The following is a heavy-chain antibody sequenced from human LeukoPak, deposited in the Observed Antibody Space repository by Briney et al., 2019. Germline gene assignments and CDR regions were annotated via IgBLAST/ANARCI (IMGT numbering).Heavy chain of an antibody. CDR3: AKAPNWNDGPLYYFDY. D-gene: IGHD1-1*01. V-gene: IGHV3-23*01. CDR1: GFTFSSYA. J-gene: IGHJ4*02. CDR2: ISGSGGST. Sequence: PGGSLRLSCAASGFTFSSYAMSWVRQAPGKGLEWVSAISGSGGSTYYADSVKGRFTISRDNSKNTLYLQMNSLRAEDTAVYYCAKAPNWNDGPLYYFDYWSQGTLVTVSS.